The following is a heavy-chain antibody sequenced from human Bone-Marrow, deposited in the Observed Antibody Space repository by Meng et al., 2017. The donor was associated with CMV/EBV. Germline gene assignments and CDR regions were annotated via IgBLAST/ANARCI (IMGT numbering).Heavy chain of an antibody. J-gene: IGHJ5*02. CDR3: ARTRERAGRILLWFGANWFDP. Sequence: ASVKVSCKASGYTFTSYGISWVRQAPGQGLEWMGWISAYNGNTNYAQKLQGRVTMTTDTSTSTAYMELRSLRSDDTAVYYCARTRERAGRILLWFGANWFDPWGQGTLVTVSS. D-gene: IGHD3-10*01. V-gene: IGHV1-18*01. CDR2: ISAYNGNT. CDR1: GYTFTSYG.